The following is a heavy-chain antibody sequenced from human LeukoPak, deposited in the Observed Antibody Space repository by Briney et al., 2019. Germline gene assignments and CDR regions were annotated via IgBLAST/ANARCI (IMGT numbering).Heavy chain of an antibody. Sequence: SETLSLTCTVSGGSITTSSYYWGWIRQPPGKGLECIGSFYYSGSTYYNPSLKSRVTISVDTSKNQFSLKLSSVTAADTAVYYCARADYYYYYMDVWGKGTTVTVSS. J-gene: IGHJ6*03. CDR2: FYYSGST. CDR3: ARADYYYYYMDV. V-gene: IGHV4-39*07. CDR1: GGSITTSSYY.